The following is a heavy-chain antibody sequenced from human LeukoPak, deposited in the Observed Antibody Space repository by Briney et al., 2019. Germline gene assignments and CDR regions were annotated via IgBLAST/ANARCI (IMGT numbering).Heavy chain of an antibody. CDR2: IYTSGST. CDR3: ASSIAARPYYFDY. V-gene: IGHV4-4*07. D-gene: IGHD6-6*01. CDR1: GGSISGYY. Sequence: PSETLSLTCTVSGGSISGYYWSWIRQPAGKGLEWIGRIYTSGSTNYNPSLKSRVTMSVDTSKNQFSLKLSSVTAADTAVYYCASSIAARPYYFDYWGQGTLVTVSS. J-gene: IGHJ4*02.